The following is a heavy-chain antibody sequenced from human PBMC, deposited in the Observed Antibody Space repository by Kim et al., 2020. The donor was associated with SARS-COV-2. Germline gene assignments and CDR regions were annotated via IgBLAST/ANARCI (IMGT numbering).Heavy chain of an antibody. D-gene: IGHD3-9*01. V-gene: IGHV4-39*01. Sequence: SETLSLTCTVSGGSISSTGHYWGWIRQPPGKGLEWIGSIYYSGSTYYNASLKSRVTISVDTSKNQFSLRLRSVTAADTAVYFCARTNVLRYFEGGYWGQGTLVTVSS. CDR1: GGSISSTGHY. CDR3: ARTNVLRYFEGGY. J-gene: IGHJ4*02. CDR2: IYYSGST.